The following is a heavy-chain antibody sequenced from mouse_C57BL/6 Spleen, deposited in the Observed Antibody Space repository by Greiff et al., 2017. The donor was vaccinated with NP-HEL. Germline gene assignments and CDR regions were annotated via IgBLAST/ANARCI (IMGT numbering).Heavy chain of an antibody. CDR1: GYAFSSSW. Sequence: VQLQQSGPELVKPGASVKISCKASGYAFSSSWMNWVKQRPGKGLEWIGRIYPGDGDTNYNGKFKGKATLTADKSSSTAYMQLSSLTSEDSAVYFFPRSSMITTLPTGLFDVWGTGTTVTVSS. D-gene: IGHD2-4*01. J-gene: IGHJ1*03. CDR3: PRSSMITTLPTGLFDV. V-gene: IGHV1-82*01. CDR2: IYPGDGDT.